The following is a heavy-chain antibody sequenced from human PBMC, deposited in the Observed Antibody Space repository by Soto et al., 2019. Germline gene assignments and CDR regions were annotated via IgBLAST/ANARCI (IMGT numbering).Heavy chain of an antibody. Sequence: ASVKVSCKASGYTFTSYAMHWVRQAPGQRLEWMGWINAGNGDTKYSQKFQGRVTITRDTSASTAYMELSSLRSEDTAVYYCARGGVQYYYGSGSYYRAEDFDYWGQGTLVTVSS. CDR3: ARGGVQYYYGSGSYYRAEDFDY. J-gene: IGHJ4*02. V-gene: IGHV1-3*01. D-gene: IGHD3-10*01. CDR2: INAGNGDT. CDR1: GYTFTSYA.